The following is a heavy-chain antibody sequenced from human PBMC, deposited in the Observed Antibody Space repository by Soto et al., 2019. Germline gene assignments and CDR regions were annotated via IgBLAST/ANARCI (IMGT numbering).Heavy chain of an antibody. CDR1: GFTFSSYW. J-gene: IGHJ3*02. D-gene: IGHD3-3*01. CDR3: ATILNRAFET. Sequence: EVQLVESGGGLVQPGGSLRLSCAASGFTFSSYWMSWVRQAPGRGLEWMGNIKQDGTEKDYVDSVKGRFTISRDNARNSVFLQMDSLRAYDTAVYYCATILNRAFETWGQGTMVTVSS. V-gene: IGHV3-7*01. CDR2: IKQDGTEK.